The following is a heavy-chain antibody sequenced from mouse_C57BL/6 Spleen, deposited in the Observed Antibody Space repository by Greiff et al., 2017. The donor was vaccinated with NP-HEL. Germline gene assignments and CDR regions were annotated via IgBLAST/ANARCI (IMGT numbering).Heavy chain of an antibody. CDR3: ARNPLYDYDGFAY. J-gene: IGHJ3*01. D-gene: IGHD2-4*01. CDR2: IDPSDSYT. V-gene: IGHV1-50*01. CDR1: GYTFTSYW. Sequence: QVQLHHPLAELVKPGASVKLSCKASGYTFTSYWMQWVKQRPGQGLEWIGEIDPSDSYTKSNQKFKGKATLTVDTSSSTAYMQLSSLTSEDSAVYYWARNPLYDYDGFAYWGQGTLVTVSA.